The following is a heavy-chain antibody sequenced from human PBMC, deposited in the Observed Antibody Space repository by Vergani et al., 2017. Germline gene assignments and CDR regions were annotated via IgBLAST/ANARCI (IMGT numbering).Heavy chain of an antibody. Sequence: EVQLVESGGGLVKPGGSLRLSCAASGFSFSSYSMNWVRQAPGEGLEWVASISGSSSYVFYRDSVEGRFTITRDNAKKSVYLQMNSLRAEDTAMYFCARGLWYCTHIRCSPPSYWVQGTQVTVSS. CDR3: ARGLWYCTHIRCSPPSY. J-gene: IGHJ4*02. D-gene: IGHD2-8*01. CDR2: ISGSSSYV. V-gene: IGHV3-21*02. CDR1: GFSFSSYS.